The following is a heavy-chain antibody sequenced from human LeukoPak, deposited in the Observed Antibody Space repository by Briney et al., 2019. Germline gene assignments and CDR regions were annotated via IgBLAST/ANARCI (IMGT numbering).Heavy chain of an antibody. Sequence: SETLSLTCSVSGGSINTYYWNWIRQPPGKGLEWIGYINYSGSTNYNPSLKSRVTISVGTSKNQFSLKLSSVTAADTAVYYCARDRNDDGDYLDAFDVWGQGTMVTVSS. CDR3: ARDRNDDGDYLDAFDV. J-gene: IGHJ3*01. V-gene: IGHV4-59*12. CDR2: INYSGST. D-gene: IGHD4-17*01. CDR1: GGSINTYY.